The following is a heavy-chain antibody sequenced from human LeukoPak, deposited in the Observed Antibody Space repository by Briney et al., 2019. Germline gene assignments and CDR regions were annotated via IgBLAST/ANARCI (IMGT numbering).Heavy chain of an antibody. CDR1: GYTFTSYD. J-gene: IGHJ3*02. Sequence: ASVKVSCKASGYTFTSYDINWVRQATGQGLEWMGWMNPNSGNTGYAQKFQGRVTITADESTSTAYMELSSLRSEDTAVYYCARGLGDIVVIPAVTYLTNDAFDIWGQGTMVTVSS. D-gene: IGHD2-2*01. CDR2: MNPNSGNT. CDR3: ARGLGDIVVIPAVTYLTNDAFDI. V-gene: IGHV1-8*01.